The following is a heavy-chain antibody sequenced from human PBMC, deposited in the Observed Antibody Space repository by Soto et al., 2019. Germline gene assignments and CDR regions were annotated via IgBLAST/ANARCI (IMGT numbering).Heavy chain of an antibody. J-gene: IGHJ6*02. D-gene: IGHD5-12*01. CDR2: ISAYNGNT. Sequence: QVQLVQSGAAVKKPGASVKVSCKASGYTFTSYGISWVRQAPGQGLEWMGWISAYNGNTNYAQKLQGRVTMTTDTSTSTAYMELRSLRSDDTAVYYCARGGYDSVRLKPPRYYGMDVWGQGTTVTVSS. CDR3: ARGGYDSVRLKPPRYYGMDV. V-gene: IGHV1-18*01. CDR1: GYTFTSYG.